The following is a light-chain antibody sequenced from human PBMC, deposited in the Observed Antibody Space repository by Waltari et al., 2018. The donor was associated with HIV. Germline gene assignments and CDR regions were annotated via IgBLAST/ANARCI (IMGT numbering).Light chain of an antibody. CDR1: QGVKND. V-gene: IGKV1-6*01. J-gene: IGKJ4*01. CDR2: TTS. CDR3: LQDYDYPLT. Sequence: AIQMTQSPSSLSASVGDRVTITCRASQGVKNDLGWYQQKPGKAPKLLIYTTSSLQSGVPSRFSVSGSGTDFTLTISSLQPEDFATYYCLQDYDYPLTFGGGTKVELK.